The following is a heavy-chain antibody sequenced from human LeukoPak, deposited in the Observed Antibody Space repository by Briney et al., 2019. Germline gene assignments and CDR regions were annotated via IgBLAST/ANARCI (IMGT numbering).Heavy chain of an antibody. CDR1: GFTFNRYG. CDR2: IWNDGSNK. J-gene: IGHJ6*02. V-gene: IGHV3-33*06. D-gene: IGHD3-9*01. CDR3: AKDRFPFDDAHYGMDV. Sequence: GGSLRLSCAASGFTFNRYGIPWVRQAPGKGLEWVAGIWNDGSNKYYADFVKGRFTISRDNSKNTLHLQMNSLKAVDTAVYYCAKDRFPFDDAHYGMDVWGQGTTVTVSS.